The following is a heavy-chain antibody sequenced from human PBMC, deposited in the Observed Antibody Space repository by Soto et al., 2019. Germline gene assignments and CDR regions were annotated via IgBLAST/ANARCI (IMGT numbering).Heavy chain of an antibody. D-gene: IGHD3-22*01. V-gene: IGHV3-15*07. Sequence: EVQLVESGGGLVKPGGSLRLSCAASGFTFSNAWMNWVRQAPGKGLEWVGRIKSKTDGGTTDYAAPVKGRFTISRDDSKNTLYLKMNSLKTEDKAVYYCTTARYYDSSGCDYWGQGTLVTVSS. J-gene: IGHJ4*02. CDR1: GFTFSNAW. CDR2: IKSKTDGGTT. CDR3: TTARYYDSSGCDY.